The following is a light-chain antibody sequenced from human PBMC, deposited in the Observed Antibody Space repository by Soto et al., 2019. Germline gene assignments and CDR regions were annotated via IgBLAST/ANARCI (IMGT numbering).Light chain of an antibody. V-gene: IGLV2-14*01. J-gene: IGLJ1*01. CDR3: SSYTSSTAYV. CDR2: EVS. CDR1: SSDVGGYNY. Sequence: QSALTQPASVSGCPGQSITISCTGTSSDVGGYNYVSWYQLHPGKAPKLMVYEVSNRPSGVPNRFSGSKSGNTASLTISGLQAEDEADYYCSSYTSSTAYVFGTGTKVTVL.